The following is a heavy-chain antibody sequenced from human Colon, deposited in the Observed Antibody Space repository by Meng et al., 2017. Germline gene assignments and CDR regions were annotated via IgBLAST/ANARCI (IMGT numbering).Heavy chain of an antibody. Sequence: LSCTVSGGSVGSSRYYWSWIRQPPGKGLQWIGYIYYSGNTNYNPSIKSRVTLSVDTSKNQFSLKLNSVTAADTAVYYCARDLAGDNAFDIWGQGTMVTVSS. CDR2: IYYSGNT. CDR3: ARDLAGDNAFDI. CDR1: GGSVGSSRYY. D-gene: IGHD3-10*01. J-gene: IGHJ3*02. V-gene: IGHV4-61*01.